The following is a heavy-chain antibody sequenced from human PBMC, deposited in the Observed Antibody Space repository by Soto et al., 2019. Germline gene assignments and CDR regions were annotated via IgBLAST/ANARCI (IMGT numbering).Heavy chain of an antibody. CDR3: ARDMSPDYGDYVRGFDY. J-gene: IGHJ4*02. Sequence: ASVTVSCQASGYTFTSYYMHWVRQAPGQGLEWMGIINPSGGSTSYAQKFQGRVTMTRDTSTSTVYMELSSLRSEDTAVYYCARDMSPDYGDYVRGFDYWGQGTLVTVSS. V-gene: IGHV1-46*01. D-gene: IGHD4-17*01. CDR1: GYTFTSYY. CDR2: INPSGGST.